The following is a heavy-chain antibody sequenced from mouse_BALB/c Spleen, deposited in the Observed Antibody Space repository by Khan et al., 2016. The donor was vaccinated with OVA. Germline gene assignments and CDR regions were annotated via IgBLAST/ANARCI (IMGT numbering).Heavy chain of an antibody. CDR2: ISYSGST. CDR3: ARSPPVGDLWFAY. D-gene: IGHD3-3*01. CDR1: GYSITSDYA. J-gene: IGHJ3*01. V-gene: IGHV3-2*02. Sequence: EVQLQESGPGLVKPSQSLSLTCTVTGYSITSDYAWYWIRQFPGNKLEWMGYISYSGSTSYNPSLKSRISITRDTSKNQFFLQLNSVTTEDTATYYCARSPPVGDLWFAYWGQGTLVTVSA.